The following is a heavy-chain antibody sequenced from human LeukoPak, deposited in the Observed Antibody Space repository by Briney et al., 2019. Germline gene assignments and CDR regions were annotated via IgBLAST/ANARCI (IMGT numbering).Heavy chain of an antibody. CDR3: AIFYYDSSGYYFMDY. D-gene: IGHD3-22*01. Sequence: WASVKVSCKASGYTFTSYDINWVRQATGQGLEWMGWMNPSSGNTGYAQEFQGRVTMTRNTSISTAYMELSSLRSEDTAMYYCAIFYYDSSGYYFMDYWGQGTLVTVSS. V-gene: IGHV1-8*01. J-gene: IGHJ4*02. CDR2: MNPSSGNT. CDR1: GYTFTSYD.